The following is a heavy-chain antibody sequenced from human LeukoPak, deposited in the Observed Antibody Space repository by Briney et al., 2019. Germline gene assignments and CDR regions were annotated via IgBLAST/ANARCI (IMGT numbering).Heavy chain of an antibody. CDR3: ARVAVAGTLDN. V-gene: IGHV4-4*02. CDR2: IYHSGSS. CDR1: GGSISTNNW. J-gene: IGHJ4*02. Sequence: SGTLSLTCAVSGGSISTNNWWSWVRPPPEKGLEWIGEIYHSGSSNYNPSLKSRVTISVDKSKNLFSLKLTSVTAADTAVYYCARVAVAGTLDNWGQGTLVFVSS. D-gene: IGHD6-19*01.